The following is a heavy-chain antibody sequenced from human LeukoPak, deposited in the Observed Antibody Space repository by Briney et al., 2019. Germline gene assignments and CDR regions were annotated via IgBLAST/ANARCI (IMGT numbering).Heavy chain of an antibody. CDR1: GFTFSSYE. J-gene: IGHJ6*03. CDR3: ARVSSSGYLYYYYYMDV. D-gene: IGHD3-22*01. CDR2: ISSSGSTI. Sequence: GGSLRLSCAASGFTFSSYEMNWVRQAPGKGLEWVSYISSSGSTIYYADSVKGRFTISRDNAKNSLYLQMNSLRAEDTAVYYCARVSSSGYLYYYYYMDVWGKGTTVTISS. V-gene: IGHV3-48*03.